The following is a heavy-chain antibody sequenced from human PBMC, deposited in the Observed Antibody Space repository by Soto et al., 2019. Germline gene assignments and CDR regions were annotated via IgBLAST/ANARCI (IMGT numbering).Heavy chain of an antibody. V-gene: IGHV4-38-2*02. Sequence: SETLSLTCRFSGSSITNSFYWGWIRQSPEKGLEWIGSISHTGRTSYNPSLKSRVSISVDTSKNQFSLTLTSVTAADTAVYYCAREPAGYFDYWGQGTLVTVSS. CDR2: ISHTGRT. CDR1: GSSITNSFY. D-gene: IGHD2-2*01. CDR3: AREPAGYFDY. J-gene: IGHJ4*02.